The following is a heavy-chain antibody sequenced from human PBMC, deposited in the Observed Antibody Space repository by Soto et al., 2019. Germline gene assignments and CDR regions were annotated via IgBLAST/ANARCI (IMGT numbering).Heavy chain of an antibody. CDR1: GFTVSSNY. J-gene: IGHJ6*02. Sequence: PGGSLILSCAASGFTVSSNYMSWVRQAPGKGLEWVSVIYSGGSTYYADSVKGRFTISRDNSKNTLYLQMNSLRAEDTAVYYCASDSSGYSPYYYYYGMDVWGQGTTVT. D-gene: IGHD3-22*01. CDR3: ASDSSGYSPYYYYYGMDV. CDR2: IYSGGST. V-gene: IGHV3-53*01.